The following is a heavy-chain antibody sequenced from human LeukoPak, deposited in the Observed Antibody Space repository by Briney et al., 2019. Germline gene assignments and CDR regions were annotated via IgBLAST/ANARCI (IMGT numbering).Heavy chain of an antibody. CDR1: VGSISSSSYY. Sequence: MASETLSLTCTVSVGSISSSSYYWGWIRQPPGKGLEWIRSMGYTGSTYYTPSLQSRVNISVNTPKNPFSLKLSSVTAADPAVSYCARHPVRSGYSSYSSSYYMDVWGKGTTVTVSS. D-gene: IGHD3-22*01. CDR2: MGYTGST. CDR3: ARHPVRSGYSSYSSSYYMDV. V-gene: IGHV4-39*01. J-gene: IGHJ6*03.